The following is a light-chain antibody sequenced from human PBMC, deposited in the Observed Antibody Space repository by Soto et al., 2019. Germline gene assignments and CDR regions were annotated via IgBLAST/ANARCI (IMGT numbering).Light chain of an antibody. J-gene: IGKJ5*01. CDR3: QKYNSAPLT. Sequence: DIQMAQSPSSLSASVGDRVTITCRASQGISNYLAWYQQKPGKVPKLLMYAASTLQSGVPSRFSGSGSGTDFTLTISSLQSEDVATYYCQKYNSAPLTFGQGTRLEIK. CDR1: QGISNY. CDR2: AAS. V-gene: IGKV1-27*01.